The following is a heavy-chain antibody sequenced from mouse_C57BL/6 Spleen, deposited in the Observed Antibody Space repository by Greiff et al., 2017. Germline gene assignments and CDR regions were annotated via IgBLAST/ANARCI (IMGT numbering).Heavy chain of an antibody. J-gene: IGHJ4*01. CDR1: GYTFTSYG. Sequence: QVQLKESGAELARPGASVKLSCKASGYTFTSYGISWVKQRTGQGLEWIGEIYPRSGNTYYNEKFKGKATLTADKSSSTAYMELRSLTSEDSAVYFCARSNSNYYAIDYWGQGTSLTVSS. V-gene: IGHV1-81*01. CDR3: ARSNSNYYAIDY. CDR2: IYPRSGNT. D-gene: IGHD2-5*01.